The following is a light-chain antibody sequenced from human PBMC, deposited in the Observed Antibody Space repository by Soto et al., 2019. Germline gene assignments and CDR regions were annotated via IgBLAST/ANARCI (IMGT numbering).Light chain of an antibody. Sequence: DIQMTQSPSSLSASVGDRVTIPCRASQSISKDLNWYQQKPGEAPMLLIYDASTLQGVVPSRFSGAVSGTDFTLHIRDLQAEDFAPYFCQPRYSTPCTFGLATTV. J-gene: IGKJ1*01. CDR2: DAS. CDR3: QPRYSTPCT. CDR1: QSISKD. V-gene: IGKV1-39*01.